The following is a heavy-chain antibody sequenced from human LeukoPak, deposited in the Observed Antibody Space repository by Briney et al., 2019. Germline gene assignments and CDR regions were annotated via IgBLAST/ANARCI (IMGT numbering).Heavy chain of an antibody. CDR3: AKPLSGYSYGYPDY. V-gene: IGHV3-9*01. CDR1: GFTFDDYA. J-gene: IGHJ4*02. CDR2: ISWNSGSI. Sequence: GGSLRLSCAASGFTFDDYAMHWVRHAPGKGLEWVSGISWNSGSIGYADSVKGRFTISRDNAKNSLYLQMNSLRAEDTALYYCAKPLSGYSYGYPDYWGQGTLVTVSS. D-gene: IGHD5-18*01.